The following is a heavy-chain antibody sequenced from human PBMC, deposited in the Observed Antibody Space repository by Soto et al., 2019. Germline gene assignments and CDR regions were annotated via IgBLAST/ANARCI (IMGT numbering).Heavy chain of an antibody. CDR3: TRVRGYYDSSGFDY. Sequence: GGSLRLSCAASGFTFSDYYMSWIRQAPGKGLEWVSYISGGGGSTIQYADSVKGRFTISRDNAKNSLYLQMNSLRVADTAVYYCTRVRGYYDSSGFDYWGQGTPVTVSS. J-gene: IGHJ4*02. D-gene: IGHD3-22*01. V-gene: IGHV3-11*01. CDR2: ISGGGGSTI. CDR1: GFTFSDYY.